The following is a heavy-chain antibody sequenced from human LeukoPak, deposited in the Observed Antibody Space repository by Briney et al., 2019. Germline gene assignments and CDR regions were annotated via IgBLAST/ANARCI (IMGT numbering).Heavy chain of an antibody. Sequence: KASETLSLTCAVYGGSFSGYYWSWIRQPPGKGLEWIGEINHSGSTNYNPSLKSRVTISVDTSKNQFSLKLSSVTAADTAVYYCARSGSNGPPPLWGQGTMVTVSS. CDR3: ARSGSNGPPPL. CDR1: GGSFSGYY. D-gene: IGHD6-19*01. CDR2: INHSGST. V-gene: IGHV4-34*01. J-gene: IGHJ3*01.